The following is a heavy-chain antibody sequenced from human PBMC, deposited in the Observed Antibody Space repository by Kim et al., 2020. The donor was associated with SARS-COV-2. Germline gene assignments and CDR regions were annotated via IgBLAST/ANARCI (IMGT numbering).Heavy chain of an antibody. D-gene: IGHD5-18*01. CDR2: IYTSGST. Sequence: SETLSLTCTVSGGSISSGSYYWSWIRQPAGKGLEWIGRIYTSGSTNYNPSLKSRVTISVDTSKNQFSLKLSSVTAADTAVYYCAMAMRGYSYGEWFDPWGQGTLVTVSS. CDR3: AMAMRGYSYGEWFDP. CDR1: GGSISSGSYY. V-gene: IGHV4-61*02. J-gene: IGHJ5*02.